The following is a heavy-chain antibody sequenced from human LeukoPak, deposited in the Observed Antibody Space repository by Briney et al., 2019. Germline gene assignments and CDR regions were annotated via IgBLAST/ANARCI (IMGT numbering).Heavy chain of an antibody. D-gene: IGHD3-22*01. CDR1: GGTFSSYA. J-gene: IGHJ4*02. Sequence: ASVKVSCKASGGTFSSYAISWVRQAPGQGLEWMGGIIPIFGTANYAQKFQGRVTITADESTSTAYMELSSLRSEDTAVYYCARENSEISYYDSSGYYDYWGQGTLVTVSS. V-gene: IGHV1-69*13. CDR2: IIPIFGTA. CDR3: ARENSEISYYDSSGYYDY.